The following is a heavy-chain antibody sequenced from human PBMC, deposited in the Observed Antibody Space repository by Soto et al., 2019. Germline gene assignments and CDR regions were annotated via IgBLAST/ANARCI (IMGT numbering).Heavy chain of an antibody. J-gene: IGHJ5*02. D-gene: IGHD6-13*01. V-gene: IGHV4-59*08. CDR3: ARWGGSSWYRDNWFDP. CDR1: GGSISSYY. Sequence: SETLSLTCTVSGGSISSYYWSWIRQPPGKGLECIGYIYYSGLTNYNPSLKSRVTISVDTSKNQFSLKLSSVTAADTAVYYCARWGGSSWYRDNWFDPWAQGTLVTVSS. CDR2: IYYSGLT.